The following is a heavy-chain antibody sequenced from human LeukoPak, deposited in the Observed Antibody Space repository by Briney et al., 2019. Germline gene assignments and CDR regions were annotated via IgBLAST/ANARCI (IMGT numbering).Heavy chain of an antibody. V-gene: IGHV3-48*01. D-gene: IGHD3-22*01. CDR1: GFTFSSYS. J-gene: IGHJ4*02. Sequence: SGGSLRLSCAASGFTFSSYSMNWVRQAPGKGLEWVSYISSSSSTIYYADSVKGRFTISRDNAKNSLYLQMNSLRAEDTAVYYCAKFPRELLPCFDYWGQGTLVTVSS. CDR2: ISSSSSTI. CDR3: AKFPRELLPCFDY.